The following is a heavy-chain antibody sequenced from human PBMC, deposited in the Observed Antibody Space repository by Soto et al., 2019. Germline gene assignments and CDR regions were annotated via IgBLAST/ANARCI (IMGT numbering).Heavy chain of an antibody. V-gene: IGHV4-34*01. J-gene: IGHJ6*03. Sequence: PSETLSLTCAVYGGSFSGYYWSWIRQPPGKGLEWIGEINHSGSTNYNPSLKSRVTISVDTSKNQFSLKLSSVTAADTAVYYCAREASDYYYYYMAVWGKGTTVTVYS. CDR2: INHSGST. D-gene: IGHD2-21*01. CDR3: AREASDYYYYYMAV. CDR1: GGSFSGYY.